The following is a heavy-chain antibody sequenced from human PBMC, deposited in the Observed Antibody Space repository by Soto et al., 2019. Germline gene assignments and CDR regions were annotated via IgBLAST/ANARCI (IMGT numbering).Heavy chain of an antibody. CDR3: TCSVDSSGLHDAFNI. Sequence: LSLTCAVAGESISSGGYAWSWIRQPPWAVLEWLGYIFHGGTTYSHPSLQRVLTMSLHRRKNEFSLYVKSVTAADTALYYCTCSVDSSGLHDAFNIWGRGTLVTVSS. J-gene: IGHJ3*02. D-gene: IGHD3-22*01. CDR1: GESISSGGYA. V-gene: IGHV4-30-2*01. CDR2: IFHGGTT.